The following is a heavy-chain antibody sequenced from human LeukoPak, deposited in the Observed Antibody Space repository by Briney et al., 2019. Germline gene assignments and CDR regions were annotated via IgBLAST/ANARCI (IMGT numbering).Heavy chain of an antibody. CDR2: IDPNSGGT. CDR1: GYTFTGYY. CDR3: ARDVRGDFDWSGQD. Sequence: ASVKVSCKASGYTFTGYYMHWVRQAPGQGLEWVGRIDPNSGGTNYAQKFQGRVTMTRDTSISTAYMELSRLRSDDTAVYYCARDVRGDFDWSGQDWGQGTLVTVSS. J-gene: IGHJ4*02. D-gene: IGHD3-9*01. V-gene: IGHV1-2*06.